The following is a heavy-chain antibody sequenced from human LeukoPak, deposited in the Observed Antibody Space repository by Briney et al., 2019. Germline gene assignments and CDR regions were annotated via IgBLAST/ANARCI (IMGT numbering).Heavy chain of an antibody. J-gene: IGHJ3*02. Sequence: ASVKVSCKASGYTFTGYYIHWVRQAPGQGLEWMGWINPNSGGTNYAQKFQGRVTMTRDTSIITAYMELSRLRSDDTAVYYCARLYCSSTSCQGGDAFDIWGQGTMVTVSS. D-gene: IGHD2-2*01. V-gene: IGHV1-2*02. CDR1: GYTFTGYY. CDR2: INPNSGGT. CDR3: ARLYCSSTSCQGGDAFDI.